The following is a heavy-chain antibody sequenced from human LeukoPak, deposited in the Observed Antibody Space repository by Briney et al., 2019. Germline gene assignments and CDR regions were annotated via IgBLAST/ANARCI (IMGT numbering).Heavy chain of an antibody. J-gene: IGHJ6*03. Sequence: PGGSLRLSCAASGFTFSSYDMHWVRQATGKGLEWVSAIGTAGDTYYPGSVKGRFTISRENAKNSLYLQMNSLRAGDTAVYYCARGNTVTTSDYYMDVWGKGTTVTVSS. V-gene: IGHV3-13*01. CDR3: ARGNTVTTSDYYMDV. CDR2: IGTAGDT. D-gene: IGHD4-11*01. CDR1: GFTFSSYD.